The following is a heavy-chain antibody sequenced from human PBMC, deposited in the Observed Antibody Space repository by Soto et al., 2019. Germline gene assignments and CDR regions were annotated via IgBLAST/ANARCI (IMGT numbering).Heavy chain of an antibody. CDR2: THYSGST. CDR3: ARTRDSRSPGGNYYYYMDV. V-gene: IGHV4-61*08. J-gene: IGHJ6*03. CDR1: GGSISSGGYY. Sequence: PSETLSLTCTVSGGSISSGGYYWSWIRQPPGKGLEWIGYTHYSGSTNYNPSLKSRVTMSVDTSKNQFSLKLTSVTAADTAVYYCARTRDSRSPGGNYYYYMDVSGKGTTVTVSS. D-gene: IGHD6-6*01.